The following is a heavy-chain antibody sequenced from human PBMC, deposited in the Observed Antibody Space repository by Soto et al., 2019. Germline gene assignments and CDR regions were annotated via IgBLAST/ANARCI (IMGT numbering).Heavy chain of an antibody. V-gene: IGHV1-69*01. CDR2: IIPIFGTA. Sequence: QVQLVQSGAEVTKPGSSVKVSCKASGGTFSSYAISWVRQAPGQGLEWRGGIIPIFGTANYAQTFPGPVTITTDESTSTAYMELSSLRSADTAVYYCAREQCSSTSCQGWFDPWGQGTLVIVSS. CDR3: AREQCSSTSCQGWFDP. D-gene: IGHD2-2*01. J-gene: IGHJ5*02. CDR1: GGTFSSYA.